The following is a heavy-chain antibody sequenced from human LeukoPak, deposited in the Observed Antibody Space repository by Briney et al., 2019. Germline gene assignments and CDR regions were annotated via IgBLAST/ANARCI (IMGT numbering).Heavy chain of an antibody. Sequence: SETLSLTCAVSGGSISSSNWWSWVRQPPGKGLEWIGEIYHSGSTNYNPSLKSRVTISVGKSRKHFSLKLNSVTAADTAVYYCARGGSSNWTPFDYWGQGTLVTFSS. V-gene: IGHV4-4*02. D-gene: IGHD6-13*01. CDR1: GGSISSSNW. J-gene: IGHJ4*02. CDR3: ARGGSSNWTPFDY. CDR2: IYHSGST.